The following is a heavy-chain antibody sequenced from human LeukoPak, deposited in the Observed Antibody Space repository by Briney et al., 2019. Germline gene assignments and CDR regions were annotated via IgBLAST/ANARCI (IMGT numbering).Heavy chain of an antibody. V-gene: IGHV3-21*01. CDR3: ARSPRSMVRILDY. CDR2: ISSSSSYI. Sequence: GGSLRLSCAASGVTFSSYSMNWVRQAPGEGLEWVSSISSSSSYIYYADSVKGRFTISRDNAKNSLYLQMNSLRAEDTAVYYCARSPRSMVRILDYWGQGTLVTVSS. D-gene: IGHD3-10*01. CDR1: GVTFSSYS. J-gene: IGHJ4*02.